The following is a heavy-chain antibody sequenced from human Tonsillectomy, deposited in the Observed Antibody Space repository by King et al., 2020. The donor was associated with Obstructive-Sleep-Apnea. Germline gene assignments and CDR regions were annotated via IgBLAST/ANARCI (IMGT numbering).Heavy chain of an antibody. V-gene: IGHV4-59*01. CDR2: IYYSGST. CDR1: GGSISSYY. Sequence: QLQESGPGLVKPSETLSLTCTVSGGSISSYYWSWIRQPPGKGLEWIGYIYYSGSTNYNPSLKSRVTISVDTSKNQFSLKLRSVTAADTAVYYCARNPCGQYSNWFDPWGQGTLVTVSS. D-gene: IGHD5-12*01. J-gene: IGHJ5*02. CDR3: ARNPCGQYSNWFDP.